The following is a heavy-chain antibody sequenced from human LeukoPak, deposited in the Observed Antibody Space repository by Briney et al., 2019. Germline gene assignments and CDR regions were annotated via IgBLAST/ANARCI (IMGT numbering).Heavy chain of an antibody. V-gene: IGHV4-34*01. CDR2: INHSGST. CDR3: ARGGRRLLHD. CDR1: GGSFSGYY. D-gene: IGHD3-22*01. J-gene: IGHJ4*02. Sequence: SETLPLTCAVYGGSFSGYYWSWIRQPPGKGLEWIGEINHSGSTNYNPSLKSRVTISVDTSKNQFSLKLSSVTAADTAVYYCARGGRRLLHDWGQGTLVTVSS.